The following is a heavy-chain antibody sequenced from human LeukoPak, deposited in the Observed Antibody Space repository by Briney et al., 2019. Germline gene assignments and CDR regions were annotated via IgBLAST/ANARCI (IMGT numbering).Heavy chain of an antibody. J-gene: IGHJ4*02. Sequence: TGGSLRLSCVGSGFTFRSHAMSWVRQAPEKGLEFVSGIYENGGTTYYADSVKGQFTISRDNSKNTLYLQMNSLRAEDTAVYYCARERYFDYWGQGTLVTVSS. V-gene: IGHV3-23*01. CDR3: ARERYFDY. CDR1: GFTFRSHA. CDR2: IYENGGTT.